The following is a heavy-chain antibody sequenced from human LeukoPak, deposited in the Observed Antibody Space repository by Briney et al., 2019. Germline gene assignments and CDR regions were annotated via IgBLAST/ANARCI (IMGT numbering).Heavy chain of an antibody. CDR1: GFTLSSYW. CDR3: ARAIAAAGTDY. J-gene: IGHJ4*02. V-gene: IGHV3-7*01. Sequence: PGGSLRLSCAASGFTLSSYWMSWVRQAPGRGLEWVANIKQDGSEKYYVDSVKGRFTISRDNAKNSLYLQMNSLRAEDTAVYYCARAIAAAGTDYWGQGTLVTVSS. CDR2: IKQDGSEK. D-gene: IGHD6-13*01.